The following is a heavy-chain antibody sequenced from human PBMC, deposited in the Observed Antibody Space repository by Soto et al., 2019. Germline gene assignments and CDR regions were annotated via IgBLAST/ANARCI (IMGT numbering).Heavy chain of an antibody. D-gene: IGHD2-15*01. J-gene: IGHJ4*02. CDR2: INAGNGNT. CDR3: ARVPGCSGGSCYSSLFDH. V-gene: IGHV1-3*01. Sequence: ASVKVSCKASGYTFTSYAMHWVRQAPGQRLEWMGWINAGNGNTKYSQKFQGRVTITRDTSASTAYMELSSLRSEDTAVYYCARVPGCSGGSCYSSLFDHWGQGTQVTVSS. CDR1: GYTFTSYA.